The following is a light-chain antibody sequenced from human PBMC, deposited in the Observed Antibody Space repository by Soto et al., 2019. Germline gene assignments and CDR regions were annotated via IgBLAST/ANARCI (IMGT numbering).Light chain of an antibody. Sequence: QSVLTQPPSVSGAPGQRVTISCTGSSSNIGAGYDVHWYQQLPGTAPKLLIYGNSNRPSGVPDRFSGSKSGTSASLAITGLQAEDEADDYCQSYDSGLSGPGVFGGGTKLTVL. CDR1: SSNIGAGYD. CDR3: QSYDSGLSGPGV. V-gene: IGLV1-40*01. CDR2: GNS. J-gene: IGLJ3*02.